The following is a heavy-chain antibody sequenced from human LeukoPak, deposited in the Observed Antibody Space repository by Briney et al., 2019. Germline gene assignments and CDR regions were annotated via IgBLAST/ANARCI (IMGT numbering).Heavy chain of an antibody. CDR1: GGSISSSSYY. J-gene: IGHJ3*02. CDR2: TYYSGST. CDR3: ARHEEGFDI. Sequence: SETLSLTCTVSGGSISSSSYYWGWIRQPPGKGLEWIGSTYYSGSTYYNPSLKSRVTISVDTSKNQFSLKLSSVTAADTAVYYCARHEEGFDIWGQGTMVTVSS. V-gene: IGHV4-39*01.